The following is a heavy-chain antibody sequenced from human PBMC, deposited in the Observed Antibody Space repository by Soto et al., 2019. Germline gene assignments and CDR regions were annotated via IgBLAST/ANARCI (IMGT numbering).Heavy chain of an antibody. J-gene: IGHJ4*02. CDR3: ARGYYDSSGYYNPFDY. CDR2: IIPIFGTA. V-gene: IGHV1-69*13. D-gene: IGHD3-22*01. CDR1: GCTFSSYA. Sequence: SVKVSCKASGCTFSSYAISWVRQAPGQGLEWMGGIIPIFGTANYAQKFQGRVTITADESTSTAYMELSSLRSEDTAVYYCARGYYDSSGYYNPFDYWGQGTLVTVSS.